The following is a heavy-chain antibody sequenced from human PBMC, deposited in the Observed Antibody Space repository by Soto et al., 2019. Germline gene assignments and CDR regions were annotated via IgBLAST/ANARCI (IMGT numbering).Heavy chain of an antibody. V-gene: IGHV3-30*18. J-gene: IGHJ4*02. CDR2: ISYDGSNK. CDR3: AKQNPLDY. Sequence: GGSLRLSCAASGFTFSSYGMHWVRQAPGKGLEWVAVISYDGSNKYYADSVKGRFTISRDNSKNTLYLQMNSLRAEDTAVYYCAKQNPLDYWGQGTLVTVSS. CDR1: GFTFSSYG.